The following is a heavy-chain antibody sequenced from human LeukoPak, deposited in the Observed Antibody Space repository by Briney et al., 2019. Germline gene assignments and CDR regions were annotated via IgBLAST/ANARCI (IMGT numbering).Heavy chain of an antibody. Sequence: PGGSLRLSCAASGFTFSSYWIHWVRQAPGKGLVWVSRINSDGSIIGYADSVKGRFTISRDNAKNTLYLQMNSLRAEDTAVYYRARSMYCGGDCYYYFDYWGQGTLVTVSS. V-gene: IGHV3-74*01. CDR2: INSDGSII. D-gene: IGHD2-21*02. J-gene: IGHJ4*02. CDR1: GFTFSSYW. CDR3: ARSMYCGGDCYYYFDY.